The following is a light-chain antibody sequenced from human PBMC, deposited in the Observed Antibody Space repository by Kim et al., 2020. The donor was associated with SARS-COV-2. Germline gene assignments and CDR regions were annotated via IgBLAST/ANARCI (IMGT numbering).Light chain of an antibody. Sequence: DIQMTQSPSSLSASVGDRVTITCRASQAISNCLAWYQQKPGKVPKLLVYAASALQSGVSSRFSGSGSGTDFTLTISSLQPEDVATYYCQKYDRAPRTFGQGTKV. J-gene: IGKJ1*01. CDR1: QAISNC. V-gene: IGKV1-27*01. CDR3: QKYDRAPRT. CDR2: AAS.